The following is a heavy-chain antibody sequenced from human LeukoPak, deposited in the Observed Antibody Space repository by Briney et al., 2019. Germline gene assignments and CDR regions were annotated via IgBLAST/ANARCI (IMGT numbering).Heavy chain of an antibody. CDR2: IYTSGSM. D-gene: IGHD3-3*01. CDR1: GGFISSYY. CDR3: ARDRSGLEVPYYYYGMDV. Sequence: SETLSLTCTVSGGFISSYYWSWIRQPAGKGLQWIGRIYTSGSMNYNPSLKSRVTMSVDTSKNQFSLKLSSVTAADTAVYYCARDRSGLEVPYYYYGMDVWGQGTTVTVSS. V-gene: IGHV4-4*07. J-gene: IGHJ6*02.